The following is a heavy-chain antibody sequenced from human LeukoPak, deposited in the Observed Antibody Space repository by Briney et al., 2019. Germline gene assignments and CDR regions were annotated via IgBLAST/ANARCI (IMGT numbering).Heavy chain of an antibody. V-gene: IGHV4-59*02. CDR2: IYYSGST. CDR3: ARGTFGGDRFDY. CDR1: GGSVSSCY. J-gene: IGHJ4*02. Sequence: PSENLSLTCTVSGGSVSSCYWSWIRQPPGKGREGIGYIYYSGSTNYNPSLKSRVTISVDTSKNQFSLKLSSVTAADTAVYYCARGTFGGDRFDYWGQGTLVTVSS. D-gene: IGHD3-16*01.